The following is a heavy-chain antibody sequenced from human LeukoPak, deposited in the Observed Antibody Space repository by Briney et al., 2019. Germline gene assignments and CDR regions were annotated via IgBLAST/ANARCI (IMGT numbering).Heavy chain of an antibody. CDR1: GYAFTVRY. J-gene: IGHJ4*02. V-gene: IGHV1-2*02. CDR3: STEDKYCQTTTCDDY. CDR2: IKPDSGFT. Sequence: ASVKVSCKASGYAFTVRYMHWVRQVPGQGLEWMGFIKPDSGFTNYAEKFQDRVTMSRDTSITTVYMDLSSLGSGDTALYSCSTEDKYCQTTTCDDYWGQGTLVTVSS. D-gene: IGHD2/OR15-2a*01.